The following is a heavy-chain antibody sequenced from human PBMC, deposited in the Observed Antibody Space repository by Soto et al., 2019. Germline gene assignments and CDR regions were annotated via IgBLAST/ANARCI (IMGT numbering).Heavy chain of an antibody. J-gene: IGHJ4*01. CDR2: SSNSGTYT. V-gene: IGHV3-11*06. CDR3: ARSGDNHNVLDN. Sequence: QVQLVESGGGLVKPGGSLRLSCAASGCTVSDYYMSWIRQAPGKGLEWLSYSSNSGTYTRYVDSVKGRFSISRDNAKNSLYLKINSLRGEDTATYYCARSGDNHNVLDNWGHGPPVTVSS. CDR1: GCTVSDYY. D-gene: IGHD2-21*02.